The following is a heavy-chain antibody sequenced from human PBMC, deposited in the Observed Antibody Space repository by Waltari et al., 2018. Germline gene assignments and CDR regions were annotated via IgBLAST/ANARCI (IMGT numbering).Heavy chain of an antibody. Sequence: EVHLVESGGGLVQPGGSLRLSCAAYAFTFSSYEMNWVRQAPGKGLEWVSYISSSGTIIYYADSVKGRFTISRDNAKKSLYLQMNSLRAEDTAVYYCNSYYYDSSGYYYIDYWGQGTLVTVSS. CDR1: AFTFSSYE. CDR2: ISSSGTII. D-gene: IGHD3-22*01. CDR3: NSYYYDSSGYYYIDY. V-gene: IGHV3-48*03. J-gene: IGHJ4*02.